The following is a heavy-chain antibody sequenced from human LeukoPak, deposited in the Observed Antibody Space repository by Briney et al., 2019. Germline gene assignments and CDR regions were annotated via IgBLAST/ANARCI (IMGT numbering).Heavy chain of an antibody. V-gene: IGHV1-8*01. J-gene: IGHJ4*02. CDR2: MNPNSGNT. CDR3: ARGWYGSGSYGFDY. CDR1: GYTFTSYD. Sequence: ASVKVSCKVSGYTFTSYDINWVRQATGQGLEWMGWMNPNSGNTGYAQKFQGRVTMTRNTSISTAYMELSSLRSEDTAVYYCARGWYGSGSYGFDYWGQGTLVTVSS. D-gene: IGHD3-10*01.